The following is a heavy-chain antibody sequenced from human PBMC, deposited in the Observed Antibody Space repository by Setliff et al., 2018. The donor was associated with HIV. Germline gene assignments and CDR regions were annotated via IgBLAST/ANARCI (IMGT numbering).Heavy chain of an antibody. D-gene: IGHD3-3*01. CDR2: FYYNGDS. CDR3: VRRRSGPQGWLLSNWFDA. J-gene: IGHJ5*02. Sequence: SETLSLTCTVSGDSVNDRSYFWGWIRQPPGKGLEWIGTFYYNGDSRYNPSLKSRVTISVDKSKNQFSLNLNSVTAADTAVYYCVRRRSGPQGWLLSNWFDAWGQGTLVTVSS. V-gene: IGHV4-39*01. CDR1: GDSVNDRSYF.